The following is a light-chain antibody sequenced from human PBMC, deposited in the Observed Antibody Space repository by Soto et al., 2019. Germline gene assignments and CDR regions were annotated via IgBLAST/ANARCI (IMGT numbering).Light chain of an antibody. V-gene: IGKV3-15*01. CDR1: QSVSSN. CDR2: GAS. J-gene: IGKJ1*01. CDR3: QQYNNWPPVWT. Sequence: EIGMTQSPATLSVSPGERASVXXXXXQSVSSNLAWYQQKPGQAPRLLIYGASTRATGIPARFSGSGSGTEFTLTISSLQSEDFAVYYCQQYNNWPPVWTFGQGTKVDIK.